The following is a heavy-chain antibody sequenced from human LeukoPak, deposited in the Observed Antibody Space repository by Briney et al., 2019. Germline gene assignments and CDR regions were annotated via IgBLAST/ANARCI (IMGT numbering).Heavy chain of an antibody. D-gene: IGHD3-3*01. CDR1: GFTVSSNY. CDR3: ARGGDFWSGYYTDDY. CDR2: IYSGGST. Sequence: GGSLRLSCAASGFTVSSNYMSWVRQAPGKGLEWVSVIYSGGSTYYADSVKGRFTISRDNSKNTLYLQMNSLRAEDTAVYYCARGGDFWSGYYTDDYWGQGTLVTASS. J-gene: IGHJ4*02. V-gene: IGHV3-53*01.